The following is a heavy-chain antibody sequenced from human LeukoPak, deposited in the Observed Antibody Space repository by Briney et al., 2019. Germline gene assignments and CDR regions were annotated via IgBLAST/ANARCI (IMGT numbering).Heavy chain of an antibody. J-gene: IGHJ4*02. D-gene: IGHD1-26*01. Sequence: GGSLRLSCAGSGFTFRNYWMHWVRQVPGKGLVWVSRISTDGSTINYADSVKGRFTISRDNAKNTLYLKMNSLRPEDTAVYYCVSDSGSRSGGDYWGQGTLVTVSS. V-gene: IGHV3-74*01. CDR3: VSDSGSRSGGDY. CDR2: ISTDGSTI. CDR1: GFTFRNYW.